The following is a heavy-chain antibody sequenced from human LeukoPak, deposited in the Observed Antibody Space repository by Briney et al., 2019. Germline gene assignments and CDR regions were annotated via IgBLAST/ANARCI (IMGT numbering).Heavy chain of an antibody. CDR3: ARHRVPDTAMVILDY. V-gene: IGHV4-34*01. CDR1: GGSFSGYY. D-gene: IGHD5-18*01. J-gene: IGHJ4*02. Sequence: SETLSLTCAVYGGSFSGYYWSWIRQPPGKGLEWIGEINHSGSTNYNPSLKSRVTISVDTSKNQFSLKLSSVTAADTAVYYCARHRVPDTAMVILDYWGQGTLVTVSS. CDR2: INHSGST.